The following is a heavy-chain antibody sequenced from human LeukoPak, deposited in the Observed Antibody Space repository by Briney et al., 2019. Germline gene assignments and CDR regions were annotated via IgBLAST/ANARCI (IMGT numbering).Heavy chain of an antibody. V-gene: IGHV1-2*02. Sequence: ASVKVSCKASGYTFTGYYMHWVRQAPGQGLEWMGWINPNSGGTNYAQKFQGRVTMTRETSISTAYMELSRLRSDDTAVYYCVRDPVPAAIRVRRTTWFDPWGQGTLVTVSS. J-gene: IGHJ5*02. CDR1: GYTFTGYY. CDR2: INPNSGGT. CDR3: VRDPVPAAIRVRRTTWFDP. D-gene: IGHD2-2*02.